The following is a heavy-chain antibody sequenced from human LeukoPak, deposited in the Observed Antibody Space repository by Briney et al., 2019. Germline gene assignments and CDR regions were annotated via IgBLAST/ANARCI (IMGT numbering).Heavy chain of an antibody. CDR1: GFTFSDYY. J-gene: IGHJ4*02. CDR3: ARVGVLSSSWLLY. Sequence: PGGSLRLSCAASGFTFSDYYMSWIRQAPGKGLEWVSSISRGAATIYYAGSVKGRFTISRDNAKNSLYLQMNSLRAEDTAVYYCARVGVLSSSWLLYWGQGTLVTVSS. D-gene: IGHD6-13*01. V-gene: IGHV3-11*04. CDR2: ISRGAATI.